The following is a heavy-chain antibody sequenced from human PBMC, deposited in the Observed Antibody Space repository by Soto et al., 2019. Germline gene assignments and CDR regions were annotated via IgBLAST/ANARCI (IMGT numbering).Heavy chain of an antibody. CDR1: GGSISSGGYY. CDR2: IYYSGST. J-gene: IGHJ6*02. Sequence: SETLSLTCTVSGGSISSGGYYWSWIRQHPGKGLEWIGYIYYSGSTYYNPSLKSRVTISVDTSKNQFSLKLSSVTAADTAVYYCARRTGSYYYGSGGYRNGMDVWGQGTTVTVSS. V-gene: IGHV4-31*03. D-gene: IGHD3-10*01. CDR3: ARRTGSYYYGSGGYRNGMDV.